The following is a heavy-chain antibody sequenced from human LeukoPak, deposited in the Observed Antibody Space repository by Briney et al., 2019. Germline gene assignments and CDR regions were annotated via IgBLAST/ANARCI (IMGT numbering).Heavy chain of an antibody. J-gene: IGHJ3*02. D-gene: IGHD3-10*01. CDR3: AKVYGSGSYYRGGAFDI. CDR2: ISWNSGSI. Sequence: GRSLRLSCAASGFTFDDYAMHWVRQAPGKGLEWVSGISWNSGSIGYADSVKGRFTISRDNAKNSLYLQMNSLRAEDTALYYCAKVYGSGSYYRGGAFDIWGQGTMVTVSS. V-gene: IGHV3-9*01. CDR1: GFTFDDYA.